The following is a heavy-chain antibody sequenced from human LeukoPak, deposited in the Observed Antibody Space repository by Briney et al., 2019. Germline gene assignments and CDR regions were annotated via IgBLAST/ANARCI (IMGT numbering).Heavy chain of an antibody. J-gene: IGHJ4*02. CDR3: AGAPEGGYFFEY. CDR1: GFTFSSYW. V-gene: IGHV3-7*02. D-gene: IGHD1-26*01. Sequence: GGSLRLSCAASGFTFSSYWMNWVRQAPGKGLEGVASIKEDGSEKYYVDSVKGRFTISRDNAKNSLYLQMNSLRAEDTAVYYCAGAPEGGYFFEYWGQGTLVTVSS. CDR2: IKEDGSEK.